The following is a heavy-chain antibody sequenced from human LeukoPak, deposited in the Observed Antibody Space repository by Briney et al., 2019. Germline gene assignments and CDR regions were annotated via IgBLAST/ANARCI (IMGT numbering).Heavy chain of an antibody. V-gene: IGHV4-38-2*02. CDR1: GYSISSGYY. CDR2: IYHSGST. CDR3: ARYLITIFGVVYWYNWFDP. J-gene: IGHJ5*02. Sequence: PSETLSLTCTVSGYSISSGYYWGWILQPPGKGLEWIGSIYHSGSTYYNPSLKSRVTISVDTSKNQFSLKLSSVTAADTAVYYCARYLITIFGVVYWYNWFDPWGQGTLVTVSS. D-gene: IGHD3-3*01.